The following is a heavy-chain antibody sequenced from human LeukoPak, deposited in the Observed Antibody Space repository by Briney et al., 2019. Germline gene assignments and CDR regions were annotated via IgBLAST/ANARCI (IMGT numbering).Heavy chain of an antibody. V-gene: IGHV1-18*01. D-gene: IGHD3-22*01. CDR3: ARDYYYDSSDYYRPGLIFDY. Sequence: ASVKVSCKASGYNFFIYGISWVRQAPGQGLEWMGWISDYNGNTNYAQKLQGRVTMTTDTSTSTAYVELRSLRSDDTAVYYCARDYYYDSSDYYRPGLIFDYWGQGTLVTVSS. CDR1: GYNFFIYG. J-gene: IGHJ4*02. CDR2: ISDYNGNT.